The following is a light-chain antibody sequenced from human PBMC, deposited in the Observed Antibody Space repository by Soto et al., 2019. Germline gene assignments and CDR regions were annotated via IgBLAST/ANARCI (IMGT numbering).Light chain of an antibody. V-gene: IGLV2-23*02. CDR1: SSDVGSYNL. CDR2: EVS. J-gene: IGLJ1*01. Sequence: QSALTQPASVSGSPGQSITISCTGTSSDVGSYNLVSWYQQHPGKAPKLMIYEVSKRPSGVSNRFSGSKSGNTASLTISGLQAEDEADYYCCSYAGSSTFWYVFGTGTKLTVL. CDR3: CSYAGSSTFWYV.